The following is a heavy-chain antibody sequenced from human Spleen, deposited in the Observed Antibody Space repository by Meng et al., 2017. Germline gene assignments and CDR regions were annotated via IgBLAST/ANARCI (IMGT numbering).Heavy chain of an antibody. CDR1: GGSLSGYY. CDR3: ANEAIGYSYGNHYFDY. D-gene: IGHD5-18*01. CDR2: INHSGST. J-gene: IGHJ4*02. Sequence: QVQLQQWGAGLLKPSETLSLNCVVYGGSLSGYYWSWIRLLPGKGLDWIGEINHSGSTTYNPSLESRVTISLDTSKNQFSLKLSSVTAADTAVYYCANEAIGYSYGNHYFDYWGQGTLVTVSS. V-gene: IGHV4-34*01.